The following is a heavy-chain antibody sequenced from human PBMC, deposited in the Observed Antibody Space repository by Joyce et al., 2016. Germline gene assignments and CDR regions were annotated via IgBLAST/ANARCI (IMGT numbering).Heavy chain of an antibody. Sequence: QVQLVESGGGVVQPGRSLRLSCAASGLTLSNYGVHWVRQAPGKGLEWVAVISYEGIYKYYADAVKGRFNISRDNAKNTVFLEMNSLRTEDTAVYYCAKILTATDSSGWFLDYWGQGTLVTVSS. CDR3: AKILTATDSSGWFLDY. CDR1: GLTLSNYG. J-gene: IGHJ4*02. V-gene: IGHV3-30*18. D-gene: IGHD6-25*01. CDR2: ISYEGIYK.